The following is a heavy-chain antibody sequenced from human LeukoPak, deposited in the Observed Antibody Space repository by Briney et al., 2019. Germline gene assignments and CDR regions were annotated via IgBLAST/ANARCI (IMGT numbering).Heavy chain of an antibody. CDR2: ISSSSSTI. D-gene: IGHD3-10*01. J-gene: IGHJ4*02. Sequence: GGSLRLSCAASGITFSSYSMNWVRQAPGKGLEWVSYISSSSSTIYYADSVTGRFTISRDNAKNTLYLQMNSLRAEDTAVYYCARDPVRRDSYWGQGTLVTVSS. V-gene: IGHV3-48*04. CDR1: GITFSSYS. CDR3: ARDPVRRDSY.